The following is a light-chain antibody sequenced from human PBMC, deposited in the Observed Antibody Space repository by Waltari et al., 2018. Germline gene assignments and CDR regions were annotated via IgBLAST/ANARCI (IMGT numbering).Light chain of an antibody. J-gene: IGKJ1*01. Sequence: DIQMTQSPPSVSASVGDRVTITCRTTQTISTYLNWYQYKPGRDPKLLIFAASRLHSGVPSRFSGSGSGPDVALAIRSRQREDFAIYYCQQTDRTPGTFGHGT. CDR3: QQTDRTPGT. V-gene: IGKV1-39*01. CDR2: AAS. CDR1: QTISTY.